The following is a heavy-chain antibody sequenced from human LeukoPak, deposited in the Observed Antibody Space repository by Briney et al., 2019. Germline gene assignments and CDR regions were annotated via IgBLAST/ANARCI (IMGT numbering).Heavy chain of an antibody. CDR1: GFAFSSYS. Sequence: PGGSLRLSCAASGFAFSSYSMNWVRQAPGKGLEWVSFISSSGSNIYYADSVKGRFTISRDNAKNSLYLQMNSLRAEDTAVYYCARDGIAVAGFDYWGQGTLVTVSS. CDR3: ARDGIAVAGFDY. CDR2: ISSSGSNI. V-gene: IGHV3-48*01. J-gene: IGHJ4*02. D-gene: IGHD6-19*01.